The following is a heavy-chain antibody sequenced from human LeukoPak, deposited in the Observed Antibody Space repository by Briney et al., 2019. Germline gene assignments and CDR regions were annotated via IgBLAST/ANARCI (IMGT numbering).Heavy chain of an antibody. D-gene: IGHD3-22*01. CDR1: GFTFSTYW. CDR3: ARDSSGYQ. J-gene: IGHJ4*02. CDR2: IKEDGGEK. Sequence: PGGSLRLSCAASGFTFSTYWMSWVRQAPGKGLEWVANIKEDGGEKYCGDSVKGRFTISRDNAKNSLYLQMNSLRAEDTAVYYCARDSSGYQWGQGTLVTVSS. V-gene: IGHV3-7*01.